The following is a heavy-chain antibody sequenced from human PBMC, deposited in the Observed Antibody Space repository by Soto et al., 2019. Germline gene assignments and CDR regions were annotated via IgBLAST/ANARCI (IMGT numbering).Heavy chain of an antibody. Sequence: QVQLVQSGAEVKKPGASVKVSCKASGYTFTSYGVNWVRQAPGQGLEWMGWISGYNGKTNYAQKLQGRLTMTTDTSTSTVYRELRSLRSGDTAVDFCAGFFMVGGWCDPNYCVGLDVWGQGTTVTVSS. CDR3: AGFFMVGGWCDPNYCVGLDV. CDR1: GYTFTSYG. D-gene: IGHD6-19*01. J-gene: IGHJ6*02. CDR2: ISGYNGKT. V-gene: IGHV1-18*01.